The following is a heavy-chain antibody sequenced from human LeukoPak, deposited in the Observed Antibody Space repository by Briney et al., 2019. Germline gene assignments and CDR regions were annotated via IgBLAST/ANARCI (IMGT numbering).Heavy chain of an antibody. J-gene: IGHJ4*02. Sequence: GSLRLSCAASGFTFSSYGMHWVRQAPGKGLEWVAFIRYDGSDKYYADSVKGRFTISRDNSKNTLYLQMNSLRAEDTAVYYCAKPYCSSTSCYYFDYWGQGTLVTVSS. CDR2: IRYDGSDK. V-gene: IGHV3-30*02. CDR3: AKPYCSSTSCYYFDY. CDR1: GFTFSSYG. D-gene: IGHD2-2*01.